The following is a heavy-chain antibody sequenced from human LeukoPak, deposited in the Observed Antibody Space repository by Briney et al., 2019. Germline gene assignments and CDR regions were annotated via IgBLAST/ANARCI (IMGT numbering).Heavy chain of an antibody. CDR3: ARGIVVPAARFNP. CDR2: IYYSGST. J-gene: IGHJ5*02. Sequence: SETLSLTCTVSGGSISSYYWSWIRQPPGKGLEWIGYIYYSGSTNYNPSLKSRVTISVDTSKNQFSLKLSSVTAADTAVYYCARGIVVPAARFNPWGQGTLVTVSS. V-gene: IGHV4-59*01. CDR1: GGSISSYY. D-gene: IGHD2-2*01.